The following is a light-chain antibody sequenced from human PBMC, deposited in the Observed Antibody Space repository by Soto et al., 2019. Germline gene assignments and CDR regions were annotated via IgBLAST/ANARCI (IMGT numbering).Light chain of an antibody. Sequence: EIVLTQSPDTLSLSPGESATLSCRASQSVRSSYLAWYQQTPGQTPRLLIYAASTRATAIPARFSGSGSGTEFTLTISSLQPEDFATYYCQQYNSYWTFAQGTKVDIK. V-gene: IGKV3-20*01. CDR3: QQYNSYWT. CDR1: QSVRSSY. J-gene: IGKJ1*01. CDR2: AAS.